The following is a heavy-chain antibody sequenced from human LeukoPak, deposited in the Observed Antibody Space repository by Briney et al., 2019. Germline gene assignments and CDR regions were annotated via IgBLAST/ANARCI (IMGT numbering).Heavy chain of an antibody. CDR2: ISYDGSNK. V-gene: IGHV3-30*04. J-gene: IGHJ4*02. Sequence: GSLRLSCAASGFTFSSYAMHWVRQAPGTGLEWVAVISYDGSNKYYADSVKGRFTISRDNSKNTLYLQMNSLRAEDTAVYYCEGVRGVRGFYFDYWGQGTLVTVSS. CDR3: EGVRGVRGFYFDY. CDR1: GFTFSSYA. D-gene: IGHD3-10*01.